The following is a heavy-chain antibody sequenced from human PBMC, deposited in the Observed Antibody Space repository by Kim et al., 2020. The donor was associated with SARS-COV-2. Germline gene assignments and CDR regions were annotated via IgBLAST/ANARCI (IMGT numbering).Heavy chain of an antibody. V-gene: IGHV4-34*01. CDR2: INHSGST. J-gene: IGHJ4*02. Sequence: SETLSLTCAVYGGSFSGYYWSWIRQPPGKGLEWIGEINHSGSTNYNTSLKSRVTISVDTSKNQFSLKLSSVTAADTAVYYCARRGSRYYYDSSGYLGCFDYWGQRTLVTVSS. D-gene: IGHD3-22*01. CDR3: ARRGSRYYYDSSGYLGCFDY. CDR1: GGSFSGYY.